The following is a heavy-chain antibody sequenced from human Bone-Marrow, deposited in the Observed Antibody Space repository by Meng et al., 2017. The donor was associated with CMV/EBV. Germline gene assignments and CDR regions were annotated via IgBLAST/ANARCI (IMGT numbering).Heavy chain of an antibody. D-gene: IGHD3-22*01. CDR2: IYYSGST. CDR3: ARDALYYDSSGPD. V-gene: IGHV4-31*03. Sequence: SETLSLTCTVSGGSISSGGYYWSWIRQHPGKGLEWIGYIYYSGSTYYNPSLKSRVTISVDTSKNQFSLKLSSVTAADTAVYYCARDALYYDSSGPDCGQGTLVTVSS. CDR1: GGSISSGGYY. J-gene: IGHJ4*02.